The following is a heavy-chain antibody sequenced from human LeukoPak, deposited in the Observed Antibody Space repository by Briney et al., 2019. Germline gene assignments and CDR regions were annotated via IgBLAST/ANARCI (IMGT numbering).Heavy chain of an antibody. J-gene: IGHJ3*02. V-gene: IGHV3-21*04. D-gene: IGHD2-2*01. CDR1: GFTFSSYS. CDR3: AKEGYCSSTSCYVEAFDI. CDR2: ISSSSSYI. Sequence: GGSLRLSCAASGFTFSSYSMNWVRQAPGKGLEWVSCISSSSSYIYYADSVKGRFTISRDNAKNSLYLQMNSLRAEDTAVYYCAKEGYCSSTSCYVEAFDIWGQGTMVTVSS.